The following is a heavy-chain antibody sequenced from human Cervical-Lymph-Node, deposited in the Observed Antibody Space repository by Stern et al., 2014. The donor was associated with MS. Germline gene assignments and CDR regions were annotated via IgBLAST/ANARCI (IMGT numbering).Heavy chain of an antibody. D-gene: IGHD4-11*01. J-gene: IGHJ2*01. Sequence: QLQLQESGPGLVKPSETLSLTCTVSGGSITNRDYWGWIRQSPGKGLEWIGSVYYSGITYYRPSLKSRATISIDTSRNPFFLSLTSVTATDTAVYFCARGVTAVTNYVPNWCFDLWGRGTLVTVSS. V-gene: IGHV4-39*02. CDR3: ARGVTAVTNYVPNWCFDL. CDR1: GGSITNRDY. CDR2: VYYSGIT.